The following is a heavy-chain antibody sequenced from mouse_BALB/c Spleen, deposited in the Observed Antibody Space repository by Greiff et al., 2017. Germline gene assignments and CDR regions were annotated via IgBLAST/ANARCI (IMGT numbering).Heavy chain of an antibody. CDR1: GFSLSTSGMG. V-gene: IGHV8-12*01. CDR2: IYWDDDK. J-gene: IGHJ3*01. CDR3: ARRQLGLQFAY. Sequence: QVQLKESGPGLLQPSQTLSLTCSFSGFSLSTSGMGVSWIRQPPGQGREWLAHIYWDDDKSYNPSLKSRLTISKDTSRNQVLLKITSVDTADTATYYCARRQLGLQFAYWGQGTLVTVSA. D-gene: IGHD3-2*01.